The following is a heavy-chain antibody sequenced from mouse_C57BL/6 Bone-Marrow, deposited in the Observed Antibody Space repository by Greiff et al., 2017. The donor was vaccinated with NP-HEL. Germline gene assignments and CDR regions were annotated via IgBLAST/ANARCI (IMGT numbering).Heavy chain of an antibody. Sequence: QVQLQQPGAELVKPGASVKLSCKASGYTFTSYWMQWVKQRPGQGLEWIGEIDPSDSYTNYNQKFKGKATLTVDTSSSTAYMQLSSLTSEDSAVYYCAQLGAYWGQGTLVTVSA. D-gene: IGHD3-3*01. CDR2: IDPSDSYT. V-gene: IGHV1-50*01. CDR1: GYTFTSYW. CDR3: AQLGAY. J-gene: IGHJ3*01.